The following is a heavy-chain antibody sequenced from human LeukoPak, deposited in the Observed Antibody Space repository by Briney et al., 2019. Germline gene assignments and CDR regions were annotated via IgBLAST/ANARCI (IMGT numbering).Heavy chain of an antibody. CDR2: ISYDGSNK. CDR3: AKALSNWGLWDGMDV. D-gene: IGHD7-27*01. J-gene: IGHJ6*04. Sequence: GGSLRLSCAASGFTFSSYGMHWVRQARGKGLEGVAVISYDGSNKYYADSVKGRFTISRDNSKNTLYLQMNSLRAEDTAVYYCAKALSNWGLWDGMDVWGKATTVTASS. V-gene: IGHV3-30*18. CDR1: GFTFSSYG.